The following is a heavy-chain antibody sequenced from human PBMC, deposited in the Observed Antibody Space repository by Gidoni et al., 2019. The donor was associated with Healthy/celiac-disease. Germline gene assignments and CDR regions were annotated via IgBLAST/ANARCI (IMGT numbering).Heavy chain of an antibody. CDR3: ARVRRYYDFWSGYSAYFDY. V-gene: IGHV4-34*01. Sequence: QVQLQQWGAGLLKPSETLSLTCAVYGGSFSGYYWSWIRHPPGKGLEWIGEINHSGSTNYNPSLKSRVTISVDTSKNQFSLKLSSVTAADTAVYYCARVRRYYDFWSGYSAYFDYWGQGTLVTVSS. D-gene: IGHD3-3*01. J-gene: IGHJ4*02. CDR2: INHSGST. CDR1: GGSFSGYY.